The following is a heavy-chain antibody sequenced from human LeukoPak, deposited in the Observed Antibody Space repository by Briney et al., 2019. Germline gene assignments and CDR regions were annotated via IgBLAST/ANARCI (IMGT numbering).Heavy chain of an antibody. CDR2: ISGSGGST. CDR1: GFTFSSYA. Sequence: PGGSLRLSCAASGFTFSSYAMSWVRQAPGKGREWVSAISGSGGSTYYADSVKGRFIISRDNSKNTLYLQMNSLRAEDTAVYYCAKDPKAGYSYGYPYYFDYWGQGTLVTVSS. CDR3: AKDPKAGYSYGYPYYFDY. D-gene: IGHD5-18*01. V-gene: IGHV3-23*01. J-gene: IGHJ4*02.